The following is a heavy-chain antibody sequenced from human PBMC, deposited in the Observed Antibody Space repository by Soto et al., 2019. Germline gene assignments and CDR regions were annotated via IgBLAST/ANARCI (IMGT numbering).Heavy chain of an antibody. CDR2: INPNSGGT. Sequence: GASVKVSCKASGYTFSGYYIHWLRQAPGQGLEWMGWINPNSGGTNYAQKFQGRVTVTRDTPTSTAYMELSRLTSDDTAVYYCARCYYDSSGYFAGYYYYGMDVWGQGTTVTVSS. V-gene: IGHV1-2*02. J-gene: IGHJ6*02. CDR1: GYTFSGYY. CDR3: ARCYYDSSGYFAGYYYYGMDV. D-gene: IGHD3-22*01.